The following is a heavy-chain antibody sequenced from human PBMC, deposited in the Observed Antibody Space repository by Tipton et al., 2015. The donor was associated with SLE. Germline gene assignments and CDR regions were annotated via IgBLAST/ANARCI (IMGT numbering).Heavy chain of an antibody. J-gene: IGHJ6*02. Sequence: GSLRLSCAVSGFTFSSFGMHWVRQAPGKGLEWVAFIRHDGSNEYYADSVRFTISRDNSKNTLYLQMSSLRIEDTAVYYCAKDFGMDVWGQGTTVTVSS. D-gene: IGHD3-3*01. CDR3: AKDFGMDV. V-gene: IGHV3-30*02. CDR2: IRHDGSNE. CDR1: GFTFSSFG.